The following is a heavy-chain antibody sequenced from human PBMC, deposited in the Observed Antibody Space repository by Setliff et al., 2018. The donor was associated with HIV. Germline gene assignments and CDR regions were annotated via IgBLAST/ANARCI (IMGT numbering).Heavy chain of an antibody. CDR1: GFTLSTYT. CDR3: ARDFLGDGYMDV. Sequence: GGSLRLSCAASGFTLSTYTMNWVRQAPGKGLEWISSISSNIIYIYYADSVRGRFTISRDNARNSLYLQMNSLRAEDTAVYYCARDFLGDGYMDVWGERDHGHRL. D-gene: IGHD3-16*01. V-gene: IGHV3-21*01. CDR2: ISSNIIYI. J-gene: IGHJ6*03.